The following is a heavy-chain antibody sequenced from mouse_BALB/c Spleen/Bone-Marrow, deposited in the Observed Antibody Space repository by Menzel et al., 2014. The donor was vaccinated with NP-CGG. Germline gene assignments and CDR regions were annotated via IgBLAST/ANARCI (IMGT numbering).Heavy chain of an antibody. J-gene: IGHJ3*01. Sequence: QVQLKESGAELVRPGASVKLSCKASGYTFTSYWMNWVKQRPEQGLEWIGRIDPYDSETHYNQKFKDKAILTADKSSSTAYMQLSSLTSEDSAVYYCARGRDYDVFAYWGQGTLVTVSA. CDR2: IDPYDSET. CDR1: GYTFTSYW. D-gene: IGHD2-4*01. V-gene: IGHV1-52*01. CDR3: ARGRDYDVFAY.